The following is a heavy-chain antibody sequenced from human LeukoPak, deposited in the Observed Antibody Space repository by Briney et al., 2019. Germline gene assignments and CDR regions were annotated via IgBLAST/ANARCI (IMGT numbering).Heavy chain of an antibody. CDR2: ISAYNGNT. CDR1: GYTFTSYG. J-gene: IGHJ4*02. D-gene: IGHD3-10*01. CDR3: AREYGYYGSGSYYY. V-gene: IGHV1-18*01. Sequence: ASVKVSXKASGYTFTSYGISWVRQAPGQGLEWMGWISAYNGNTNYAQKLQGRVTMTTDTSTSTAYMELRSLRSDDTAVYYCAREYGYYGSGSYYYWGQGTLVTVSS.